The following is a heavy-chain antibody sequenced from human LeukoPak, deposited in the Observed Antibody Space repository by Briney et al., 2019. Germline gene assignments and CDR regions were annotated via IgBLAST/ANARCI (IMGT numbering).Heavy chain of an antibody. CDR1: GGSISSSSYY. D-gene: IGHD3-22*01. V-gene: IGHV4-39*07. CDR2: IHYSGST. CDR3: ARGPRSYYYDSSGYHEYFQH. J-gene: IGHJ1*01. Sequence: SETLSLTCTVSGGSISSSSYYWGWIRQPPGKGLEWIGSIHYSGSTNYNPSLKSRVTISVDTSKNQFSLKLSSVTAADTAVYYCARGPRSYYYDSSGYHEYFQHWGQGTLVTVSS.